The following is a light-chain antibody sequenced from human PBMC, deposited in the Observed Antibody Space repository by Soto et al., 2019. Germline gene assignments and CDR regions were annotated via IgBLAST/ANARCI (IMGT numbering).Light chain of an antibody. Sequence: DIQMTQSPSSLSASVGDRVTITCRASQTISTYLNWYQQKQGKAPNLLIYAGSSLQSGVPSRFSGSRSGTDFTLTISSLQPEDFATYDCQQSYGVPLTCGGGTKVEIK. J-gene: IGKJ4*01. CDR2: AGS. V-gene: IGKV1-39*01. CDR3: QQSYGVPLT. CDR1: QTISTY.